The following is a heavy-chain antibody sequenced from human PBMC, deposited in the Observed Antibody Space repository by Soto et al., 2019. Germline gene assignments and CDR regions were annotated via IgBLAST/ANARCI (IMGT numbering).Heavy chain of an antibody. J-gene: IGHJ6*02. CDR2: ISPFNGNT. CDR3: ARDQSFDRSYYYGIDV. V-gene: IGHV1-18*01. Sequence: QVQLVQSGAEVKTPGASVKVSCKSSGYPFTHYGITWVRQAPGQGLEWMGWISPFNGNTNYGQTLQGRVTLTTDTSTSTVYMELRSLRSDDTAVYYCARDQSFDRSYYYGIDVWGQGTTVTVSS. D-gene: IGHD3-22*01. CDR1: GYPFTHYG.